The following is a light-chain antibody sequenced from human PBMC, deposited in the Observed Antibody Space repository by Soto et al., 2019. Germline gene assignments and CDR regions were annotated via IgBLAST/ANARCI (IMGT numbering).Light chain of an antibody. CDR3: QPYNSYSRT. Sequence: DMQMTQSPSTLAASVGDRVAITCRASQSISSWLAWYQQKPGKAPKLLIYKASSLESGVPSRFSGSGSGTEFTLTISSLQPDDFATYYCQPYNSYSRTFGQGTKVDI. V-gene: IGKV1-5*03. CDR2: KAS. J-gene: IGKJ1*01. CDR1: QSISSW.